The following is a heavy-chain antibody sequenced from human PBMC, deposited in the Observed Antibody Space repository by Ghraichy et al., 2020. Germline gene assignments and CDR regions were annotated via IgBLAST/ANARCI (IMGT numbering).Heavy chain of an antibody. D-gene: IGHD3-3*01. V-gene: IGHV3-7*01. CDR3: ASNYYNNYDFWSGYSVIFDY. J-gene: IGHJ4*02. CDR2: IKQDGSEK. CDR1: GFTFSSYW. Sequence: GSLNISCAASGFTFSSYWMSWVRQAPGKGLEWVANIKQDGSEKYYVDSVKGRFTISRDNAKNSLYLQMNSLRAEDTAVYYCASNYYNNYDFWSGYSVIFDYWGQGTLVTVSS.